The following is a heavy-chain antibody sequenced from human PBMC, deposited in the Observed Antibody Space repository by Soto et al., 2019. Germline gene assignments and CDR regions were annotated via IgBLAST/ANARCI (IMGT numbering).Heavy chain of an antibody. D-gene: IGHD2-15*01. V-gene: IGHV4-59*01. CDR1: GAPITINY. CDR3: ARDAGGPADR. J-gene: IGHJ5*02. Sequence: QVQVRESGPGLVKPAETLSLTCTVSGAPITINYWSWIRQAPGKGLEWIGYISYSGSTTYNPSLNSRVTMSADTSKDQFSLKLNSVTAADTAGYYCARDAGGPADRWGPEILVTVSS. CDR2: ISYSGST.